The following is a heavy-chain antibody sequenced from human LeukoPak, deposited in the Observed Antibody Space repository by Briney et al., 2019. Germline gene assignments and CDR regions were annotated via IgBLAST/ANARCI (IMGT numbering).Heavy chain of an antibody. CDR3: ARAHSGYSGYETTFDY. Sequence: PGGSLRLSCAASGFTFSSYDMHWVRQATGKGLEWVSAIGTAGDTYYPGSVKGRFTISRENAKNSLYLQMNSLRAGDTAVYYCARAHSGYSGYETTFDYWGQGTLVTVSS. CDR1: GFTFSSYD. D-gene: IGHD5-12*01. J-gene: IGHJ4*02. CDR2: IGTAGDT. V-gene: IGHV3-13*04.